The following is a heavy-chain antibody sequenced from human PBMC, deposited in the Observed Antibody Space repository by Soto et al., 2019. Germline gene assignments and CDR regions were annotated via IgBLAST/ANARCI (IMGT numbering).Heavy chain of an antibody. J-gene: IGHJ4*01. V-gene: IGHV3-23*01. Sequence: GGSLRLSCAASGFTFSSYGMHWVRQAPGKGLEWVAVISGSGGSTYYADSVKGRFTISRDNSKNTLYLQMNSLRAEDTAVYYCANLIRQSELPNFDYWRHGTLVTVS. CDR3: ANLIRQSELPNFDY. CDR2: ISGSGGST. D-gene: IGHD1-26*01. CDR1: GFTFSSYG.